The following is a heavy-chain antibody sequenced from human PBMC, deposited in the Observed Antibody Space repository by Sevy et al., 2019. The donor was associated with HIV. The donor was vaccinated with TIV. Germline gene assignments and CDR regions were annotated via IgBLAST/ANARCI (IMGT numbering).Heavy chain of an antibody. D-gene: IGHD2-15*01. V-gene: IGHV3-53*01. CDR3: TREDIVLGEDNYYGMDV. CDR1: GFSVSSNY. J-gene: IGHJ6*02. CDR2: IYSDGRT. Sequence: GGSLRLSCVVSGFSVSSNYMSWVRQAPGKGLEWVSNIYSDGRTYYADSVRGRFTISRDTSKNTVYLEMKSLRAEDTAVYYCTREDIVLGEDNYYGMDVWRHGTTVTVSS.